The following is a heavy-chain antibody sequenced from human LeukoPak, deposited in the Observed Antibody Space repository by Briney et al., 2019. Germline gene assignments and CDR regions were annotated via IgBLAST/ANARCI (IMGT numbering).Heavy chain of an antibody. V-gene: IGHV1-24*01. CDR3: ATDRQQPKDPHAFDI. J-gene: IGHJ3*02. CDR2: FDPEDGET. D-gene: IGHD6-13*01. Sequence: ASVKVSCKVSGYTLTELSMHWVRQAPGKGLGGLGGFDPEDGETIYAQKFQGRVTMTEDTSTDTAYMELSSLRSEDTAVYYCATDRQQPKDPHAFDIWGQGTMVTVSS. CDR1: GYTLTELS.